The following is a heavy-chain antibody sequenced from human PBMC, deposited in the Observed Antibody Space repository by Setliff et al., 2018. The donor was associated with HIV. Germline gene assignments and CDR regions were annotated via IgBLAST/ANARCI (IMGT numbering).Heavy chain of an antibody. CDR3: ARTYYYDISGSYGYYYYYYMDV. J-gene: IGHJ6*03. D-gene: IGHD3-22*01. CDR2: ISTYNGNT. Sequence: ASVKVSCKASGYTFTSYGISWVRQAPGQGLEWMGWISTYNGNTNYAQKVQGRVIMTTDTSTSTAYMELRSLRSDDTAVYYCARTYYYDISGSYGYYYYYYMDVWGKGTTVTVSS. CDR1: GYTFTSYG. V-gene: IGHV1-18*04.